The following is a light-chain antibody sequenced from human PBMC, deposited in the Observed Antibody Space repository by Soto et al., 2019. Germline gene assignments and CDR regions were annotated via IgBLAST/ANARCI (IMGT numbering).Light chain of an antibody. Sequence: QSALTQPASVSGSPGQSITISCTGTSSDVGGYNYVSWYQQRPGKAPKLMIYDVSNRPSGVSNRFSGSKSGNTASLTISGLQAEDDADYYCSSYTSNTTPVVFGGGTKLTVL. CDR1: SSDVGGYNY. CDR3: SSYTSNTTPVV. V-gene: IGLV2-14*01. J-gene: IGLJ2*01. CDR2: DVS.